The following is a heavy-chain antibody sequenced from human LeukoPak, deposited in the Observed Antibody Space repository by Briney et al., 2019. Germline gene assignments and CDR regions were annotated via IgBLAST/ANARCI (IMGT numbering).Heavy chain of an antibody. D-gene: IGHD6-19*01. J-gene: IGHJ4*02. CDR1: GFTMSSSR. V-gene: IGHV3-7*04. Sequence: GGSLRLSCTVSGFTMSSSRMSWVRQAPGKGLEWVANINEDGSENNYVGSVKGRFTISRDNANNSLFLQMNSLRAEDTAVYYCARDRGWYHADYWGQGTLVTVSA. CDR2: INEDGSEN. CDR3: ARDRGWYHADY.